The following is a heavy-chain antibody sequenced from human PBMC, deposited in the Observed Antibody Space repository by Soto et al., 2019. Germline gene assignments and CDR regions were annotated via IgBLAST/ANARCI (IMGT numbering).Heavy chain of an antibody. D-gene: IGHD5-12*01. Sequence: QVQLQESGPGLVKPSETLSLTCTVSGGSISSYYWSWIRQPPGKGLEWIGYIYYSGSTNYNPSLXGXPXRXXDTSKNQFSLTLSSVAAADTAVYYCARSYGGYAAYWGQGALVTVSS. J-gene: IGHJ4*02. CDR1: GGSISSYY. V-gene: IGHV4-59*01. CDR2: IYYSGST. CDR3: ARSYGGYAAY.